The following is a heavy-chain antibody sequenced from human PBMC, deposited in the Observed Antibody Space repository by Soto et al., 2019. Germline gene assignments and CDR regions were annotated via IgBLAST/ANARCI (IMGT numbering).Heavy chain of an antibody. J-gene: IGHJ6*02. CDR3: ARRGTTVTQYYYYGMDV. V-gene: IGHV4-39*01. CDR1: GGSISSSSYY. D-gene: IGHD4-4*01. CDR2: IYYSGST. Sequence: SETLSLTCTVSGGSISSSSYYWGWIRQPPGKGLECIGSIYYSGSTYYNPSLKSRVTISVDTSKNQFSLKLSSVTAADTAVYYCARRGTTVTQYYYYGMDVWGQGTTVTVSS.